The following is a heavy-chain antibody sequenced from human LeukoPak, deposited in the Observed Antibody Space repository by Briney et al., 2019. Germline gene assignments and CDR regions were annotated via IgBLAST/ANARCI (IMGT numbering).Heavy chain of an antibody. CDR1: GFTVSSNY. Sequence: GGSLRLSCAASGFTVSSNYMSWVRQAPGKGLEWVSVIYSGGSTYYADSVEGRFTISRDNSKNTLYLQMNSLRAEDTAVYYCAKDTVFLVGAKPHNWFDPWGQGTLVTVSS. J-gene: IGHJ5*02. V-gene: IGHV3-53*01. CDR2: IYSGGST. CDR3: AKDTVFLVGAKPHNWFDP. D-gene: IGHD1-26*01.